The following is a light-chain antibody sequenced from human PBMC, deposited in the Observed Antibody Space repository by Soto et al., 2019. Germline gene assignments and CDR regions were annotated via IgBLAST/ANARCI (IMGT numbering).Light chain of an antibody. CDR3: GTWDNSLSAV. V-gene: IGLV1-51*01. J-gene: IGLJ2*01. Sequence: QSVLTQPPSASGTPGQRVTISCSGRSSNIGSNYVSWYQQLPGAAPKLLIYDNGKRPSGIPDRFSGSQSGTSATLGITGLQTGDEADYYCGTWDNSLSAVFGGGTKLTVL. CDR2: DNG. CDR1: SSNIGSNY.